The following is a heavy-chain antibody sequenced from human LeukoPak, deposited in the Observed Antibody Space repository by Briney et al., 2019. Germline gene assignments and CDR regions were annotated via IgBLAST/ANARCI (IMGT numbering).Heavy chain of an antibody. CDR3: AKDGGLLTTRYYFDY. Sequence: GRSLRLSCAASGFTFSSYAMHWVRQAPGKGLEWVAVISYDGSNKYHADSVKGRFTISRDNSKNTLYLQMNSLRAEDTAVYYCAKDGGLLTTRYYFDYWGQGTLVTVSS. D-gene: IGHD4-11*01. J-gene: IGHJ4*02. CDR1: GFTFSSYA. CDR2: ISYDGSNK. V-gene: IGHV3-30-3*01.